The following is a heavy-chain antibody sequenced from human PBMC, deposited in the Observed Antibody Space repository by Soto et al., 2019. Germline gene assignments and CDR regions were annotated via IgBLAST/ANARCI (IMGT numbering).Heavy chain of an antibody. CDR2: ISYSGST. J-gene: IGHJ6*02. CDR1: GGSISSSSYY. V-gene: IGHV4-39*01. Sequence: SETLSLTCTVSGGSISSSSYYWGWIRQPPGKGLEWIGSISYSGSTYYNPSLKSRVTMSVDTSKNQFSLKLSSVTAADTAVYYCARLHGYCISTSCYGYYGMDVWGQGNTVTVSS. D-gene: IGHD2-2*01. CDR3: ARLHGYCISTSCYGYYGMDV.